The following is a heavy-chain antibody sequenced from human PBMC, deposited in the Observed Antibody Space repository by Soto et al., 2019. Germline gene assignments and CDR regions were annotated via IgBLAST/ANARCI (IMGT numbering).Heavy chain of an antibody. CDR1: GFTFSNAW. Sequence: GGSLRLSCAASGFTFSNAWMSWVRQAPGKGLEWVGRIKSKTDGGTTDYAAPVKGRFTISRDDSKNTLYLQMNSLKTEDTAVYYCTTDLYSSGWDVDYWGQGTLVTVS. J-gene: IGHJ4*02. V-gene: IGHV3-15*01. CDR3: TTDLYSSGWDVDY. CDR2: IKSKTDGGTT. D-gene: IGHD6-19*01.